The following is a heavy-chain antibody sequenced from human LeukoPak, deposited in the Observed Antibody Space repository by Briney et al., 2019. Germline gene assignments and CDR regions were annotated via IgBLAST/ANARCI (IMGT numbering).Heavy chain of an antibody. D-gene: IGHD5-18*01. CDR2: INPNSGGT. J-gene: IGHJ4*02. CDR3: ARDRSPAPGRSYGRGHFDY. CDR1: GYTFTGYY. Sequence: ASVKVSCKASGYTFTGYYMHWVRQAPGQGREWMGWINPNSGGTNYAQKFQGRVTMTRDTSISTAYMELSRLRSDDTAVYYCARDRSPAPGRSYGRGHFDYWGQGTLVTVSS. V-gene: IGHV1-2*02.